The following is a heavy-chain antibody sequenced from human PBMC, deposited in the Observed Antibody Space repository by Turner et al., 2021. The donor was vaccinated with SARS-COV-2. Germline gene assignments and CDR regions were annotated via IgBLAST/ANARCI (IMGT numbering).Heavy chain of an antibody. CDR1: GGSIRSKS. D-gene: IGHD1-1*01. V-gene: IGHV4-59*08. Sequence: QGQLQESGPGLARPAEIQSLTCTVSGGSIRSKSWSWIRQSPGRGLEWIGYFYKIGSIDYNPTLRSRVTISVDTSKNQLSLNLISMSAADTAVYYCARHQGSTSGYDHGMNVWGQGTAVIVSS. CDR2: FYKIGSI. J-gene: IGHJ6*02. CDR3: ARHQGSTSGYDHGMNV.